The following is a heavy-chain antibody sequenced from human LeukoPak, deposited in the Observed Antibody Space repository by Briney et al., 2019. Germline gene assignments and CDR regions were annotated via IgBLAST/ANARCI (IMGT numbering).Heavy chain of an antibody. CDR2: TFYRSKWYN. CDR1: GDSVSSNGAA. V-gene: IGHV6-1*01. CDR3: ARSKVGVIDY. D-gene: IGHD1-26*01. Sequence: SQTLSLTCAISGDSVSSNGAAWNWIRQSPSRGLEWLGRTFYRSKWYNDSAVSVKSRVIINPDTSKNQFSLQLNSVTPEDTAVYYCARSKVGVIDYWGQGTLVTVSS. J-gene: IGHJ4*02.